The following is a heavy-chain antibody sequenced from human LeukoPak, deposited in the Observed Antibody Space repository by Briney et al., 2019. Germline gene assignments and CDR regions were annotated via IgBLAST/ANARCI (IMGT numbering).Heavy chain of an antibody. CDR2: MNPNSGNT. CDR1: GYTFTSYD. Sequence: ASVKVSCKASGYTFTSYDINWVRQATGQGLEWMGWMNPNSGNTGYAQKFQGRVTTTRNTSISTAYMELSSLRSEDTAVYYCARGHYYDSSGPPAGGVYYWGQGTLVTVSS. J-gene: IGHJ4*02. V-gene: IGHV1-8*01. CDR3: ARGHYYDSSGPPAGGVYY. D-gene: IGHD3-22*01.